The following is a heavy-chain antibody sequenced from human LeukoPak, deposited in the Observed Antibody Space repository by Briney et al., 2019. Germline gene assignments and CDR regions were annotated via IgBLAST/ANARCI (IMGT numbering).Heavy chain of an antibody. V-gene: IGHV1-46*01. CDR3: ARDHGGAYYRGPRH. CDR2: INPSGGST. J-gene: IGHJ4*02. CDR1: RYICTNYY. D-gene: IGHD4-17*01. Sequence: ASVKVSFKASRYICTNYYMHWVRQPPAQGLEWMGTINPSGGSTTYAQKFQGRVTMNRDTSTSTVYMELSSLRSEDTAVYYCARDHGGAYYRGPRHWGQGALVTVSS.